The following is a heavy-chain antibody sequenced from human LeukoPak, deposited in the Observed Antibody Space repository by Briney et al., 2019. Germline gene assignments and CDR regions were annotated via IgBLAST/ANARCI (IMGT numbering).Heavy chain of an antibody. CDR2: ISSSSSTI. Sequence: GGSLRLSCTVSEFTLSSYEMSWIRQAPGKGLQWVSYISSSSSTIYYADSVKGQFTISRDNAKNSLYLQMNSLRAEDTAVYYCARALWFGETFPAYWGQGTLVTVSS. V-gene: IGHV3-48*01. CDR3: ARALWFGETFPAY. J-gene: IGHJ4*02. D-gene: IGHD3-10*01. CDR1: EFTLSSYE.